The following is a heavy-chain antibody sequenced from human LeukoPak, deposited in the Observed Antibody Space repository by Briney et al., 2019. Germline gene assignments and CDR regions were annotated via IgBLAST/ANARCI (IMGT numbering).Heavy chain of an antibody. V-gene: IGHV4-34*01. CDR3: ARVERSSSWYFNYFDN. Sequence: SETLSLTCAVYGGSFSGYYWSWIRQPPGKGLEWIGEINHSGSTNYNPSLKSRVTISLDTSKNQFSLKLSSVTAADTAVYYCARVERSSSWYFNYFDNWGQGTLVTVSS. CDR1: GGSFSGYY. CDR2: INHSGST. J-gene: IGHJ4*02. D-gene: IGHD6-13*01.